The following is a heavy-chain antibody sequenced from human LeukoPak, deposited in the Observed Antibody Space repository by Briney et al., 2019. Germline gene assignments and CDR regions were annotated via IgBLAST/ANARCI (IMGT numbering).Heavy chain of an antibody. CDR1: GFTFGDYA. D-gene: IGHD1-26*01. CDR2: IRSKAYGGTT. Sequence: PGRSLRLSCTASGFTFGDYAMSWVRQAPGKGLEWVGFIRSKAYGGTTEYAASVKGRFTISRDDSKSIAYLQMNSLKTEDTAVYYCTRDLPHDQSGSYYPGTWGQGTLVTVSS. V-gene: IGHV3-49*04. CDR3: TRDLPHDQSGSYYPGT. J-gene: IGHJ5*01.